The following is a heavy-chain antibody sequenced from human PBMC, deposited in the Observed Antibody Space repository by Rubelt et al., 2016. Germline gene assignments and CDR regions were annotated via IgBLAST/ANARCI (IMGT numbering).Heavy chain of an antibody. Sequence: QVHLVESGGGLVRPGGPLRLSCEASGFSFSDYYMSWIRQAPGKGLEWISYIASVGSDYTSYADSVKGGFTISRDNAKNSLFLQMRSLRVDDTAVYYCARGNDYNSLRAFDIWGQGTMVTVSS. CDR2: IASVGSDYT. V-gene: IGHV3-11*05. CDR1: GFSFSDYY. J-gene: IGHJ3*02. CDR3: ARGNDYNSLRAFDI. D-gene: IGHD5-24*01.